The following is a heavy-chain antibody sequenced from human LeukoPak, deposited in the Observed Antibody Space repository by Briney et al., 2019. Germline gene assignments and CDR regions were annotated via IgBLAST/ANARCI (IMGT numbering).Heavy chain of an antibody. D-gene: IGHD4-17*01. CDR3: ARSRPTPGYFDY. Sequence: SVKVSCKASGGTFSSYAISWVRQAPGQGLEWMGGIIPIFGTANYAQKFQGRVTITANESTSTAYMELSSLRSEDTAVYYCARSRPTPGYFDYWGQGTLVTVSS. J-gene: IGHJ4*02. CDR1: GGTFSSYA. V-gene: IGHV1-69*13. CDR2: IIPIFGTA.